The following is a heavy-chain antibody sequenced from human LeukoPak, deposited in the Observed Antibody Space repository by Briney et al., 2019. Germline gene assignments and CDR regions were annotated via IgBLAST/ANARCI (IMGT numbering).Heavy chain of an antibody. J-gene: IGHJ4*02. D-gene: IGHD3-22*01. Sequence: TGGSLRLSCAASGFTFSTYAMSWVRQAPGKGLEWVSTISGSGGSTYYADSVKGRFTISSDNSKNTLYLQTNSLRAEDTAVYYCAKSPGWLLLFDYWGQGTLVTVSS. CDR2: ISGSGGST. CDR1: GFTFSTYA. V-gene: IGHV3-23*01. CDR3: AKSPGWLLLFDY.